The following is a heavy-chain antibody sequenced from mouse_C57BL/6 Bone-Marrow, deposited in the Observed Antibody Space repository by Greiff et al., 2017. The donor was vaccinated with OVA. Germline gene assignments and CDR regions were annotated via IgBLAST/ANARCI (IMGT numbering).Heavy chain of an antibody. CDR1: GYSFTDYN. V-gene: IGHV1-39*01. Sequence: VQLQQSGPELVKPGASVKISCKASGYSFTDYNINWVKQSNGQSLEWIGVINPSCGTPSYNQKFKGKATLTVDQSSSTAYMQLNSLTSEYSAVYYCAREDYGSGSWFAYWGQGTLVTVSA. CDR2: INPSCGTP. D-gene: IGHD1-1*01. CDR3: AREDYGSGSWFAY. J-gene: IGHJ3*01.